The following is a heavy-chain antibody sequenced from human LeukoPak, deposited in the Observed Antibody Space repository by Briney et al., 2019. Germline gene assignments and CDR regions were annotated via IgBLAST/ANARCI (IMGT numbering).Heavy chain of an antibody. J-gene: IGHJ5*02. V-gene: IGHV3-30*02. D-gene: IGHD1-7*01. Sequence: GGSLRLSCAASGFTFSSYGMHWVRQAPGKWLEWVAFIRYDGSNKYYADSVKGRFTISRDNSKNTLYLQMNSLRAEDTAVYYCAKARSITGTRSPNWFDPWGQGTLVTVSS. CDR2: IRYDGSNK. CDR3: AKARSITGTRSPNWFDP. CDR1: GFTFSSYG.